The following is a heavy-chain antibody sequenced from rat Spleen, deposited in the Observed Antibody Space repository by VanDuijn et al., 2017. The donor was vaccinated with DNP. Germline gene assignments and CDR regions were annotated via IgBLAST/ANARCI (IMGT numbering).Heavy chain of an antibody. CDR2: INGAGST. Sequence: EVQLQESGPGLVKPSQSLSLTCSVTGYSITSSYWGWIRKFQENKLEWMGHINGAGSTNYNPSLKSRISITRDTSKNQFFLQVNSVTTEDTATYYCTTGLPGYPDAWGQGVMVTVSS. CDR1: GYSITSSY. D-gene: IGHD1-4*01. J-gene: IGHJ2*01. V-gene: IGHV3-3*01. CDR3: TTGLPGYPDA.